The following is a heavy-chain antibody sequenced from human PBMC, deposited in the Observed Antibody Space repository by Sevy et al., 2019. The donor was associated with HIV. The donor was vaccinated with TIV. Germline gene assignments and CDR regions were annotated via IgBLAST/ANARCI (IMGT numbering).Heavy chain of an antibody. CDR3: ARVRYNYGSYYFDY. Sequence: GGSLRLTCAASGFTFSDYYMSWIRQAPGKGLEWVSYISTGSTYTNYADSVKGRFTVSRDNSENSLYLQMNSLRAEDTAVYYCARVRYNYGSYYFDYWVQGTLVTVSS. D-gene: IGHD5-18*01. CDR2: ISTGSTYT. CDR1: GFTFSDYY. J-gene: IGHJ4*02. V-gene: IGHV3-11*06.